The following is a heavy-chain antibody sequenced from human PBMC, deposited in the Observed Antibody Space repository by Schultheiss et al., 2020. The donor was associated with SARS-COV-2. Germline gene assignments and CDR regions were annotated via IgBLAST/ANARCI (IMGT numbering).Heavy chain of an antibody. D-gene: IGHD3-22*01. CDR3: ARVSPYDSSGYYSVVDAFDI. Sequence: SETLSLTCTVSGGSISSYYWSWIRQTPGKGLEWIGSIYYSGSTYYNPSLKSRVTISVDTSKNQFSLKLSSVTAADTAVYYCARVSPYDSSGYYSVVDAFDIWGQGTMVTVAS. CDR2: IYYSGST. V-gene: IGHV4-59*05. CDR1: GGSISSYY. J-gene: IGHJ3*02.